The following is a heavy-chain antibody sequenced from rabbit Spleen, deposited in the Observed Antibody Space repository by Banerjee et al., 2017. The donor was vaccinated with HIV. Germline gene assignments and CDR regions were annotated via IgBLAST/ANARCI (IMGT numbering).Heavy chain of an antibody. CDR3: ARTAGSRVNTRYYFNL. CDR1: GFSFSSNYY. V-gene: IGHV1S43*01. J-gene: IGHJ4*01. D-gene: IGHD4-2*01. Sequence: QEQLKETGGGLVQPGGSLTLSCTASGFSFSSNYYMCWVRQAPGKGLEWIGCIGTGSSDSTYYASWAKGRFTITRSTSLNTVDLAVTSLTAADTATYFCARTAGSRVNTRYYFNLWGPGTLVTVS. CDR2: IGTGSSDST.